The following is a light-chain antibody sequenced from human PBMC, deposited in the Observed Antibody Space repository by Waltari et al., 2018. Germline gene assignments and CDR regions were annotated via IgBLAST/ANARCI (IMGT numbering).Light chain of an antibody. CDR3: QQYDVSPLT. Sequence: EIVLTQSPGPLSLSPGARATLSCRASHTVRTTYLAWYQQKPGQAPTLLIHGASSRATGIPDRFSGSGSGTDFSLTISSLEPEDFAVYYCQQYDVSPLTFGGGTKVEIK. CDR1: HTVRTTY. V-gene: IGKV3-20*01. CDR2: GAS. J-gene: IGKJ4*01.